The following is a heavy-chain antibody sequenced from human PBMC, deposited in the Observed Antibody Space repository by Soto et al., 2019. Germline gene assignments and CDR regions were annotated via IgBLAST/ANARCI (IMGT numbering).Heavy chain of an antibody. CDR1: GFTFSSYS. V-gene: IGHV3-21*01. D-gene: IGHD3-10*01. CDR3: ARERPLYYYGSGRILGPDAFDI. Sequence: PGGSLRLSCAGSGFTFSSYSMNWVRQAPGKGLEWVSSISSSSSYIYYADSVKGRFTISRDNAKNSLYLQMNSLRAEDTAVYYCARERPLYYYGSGRILGPDAFDIWGQGTMVTVSS. CDR2: ISSSSSYI. J-gene: IGHJ3*02.